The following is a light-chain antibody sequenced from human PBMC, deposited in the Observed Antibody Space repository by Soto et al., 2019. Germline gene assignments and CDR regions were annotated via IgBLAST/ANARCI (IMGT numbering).Light chain of an antibody. J-gene: IGKJ4*01. V-gene: IGKV3-11*01. Sequence: EVVLTQSPASLSLSPGDRATLSCWADQSVSDYLAWYQQKPGQPPRLLFFDASSRALGVPHRFSAGGSGTDFTLIISSLQAEDFALYYCQQRANWPPTFGGGTKVDI. CDR3: QQRANWPPT. CDR2: DAS. CDR1: QSVSDY.